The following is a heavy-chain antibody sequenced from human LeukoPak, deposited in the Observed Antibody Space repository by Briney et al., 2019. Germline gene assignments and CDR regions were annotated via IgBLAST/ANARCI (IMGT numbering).Heavy chain of an antibody. D-gene: IGHD6-13*01. CDR3: ARFTAVGTPWRYYYYMDV. CDR2: INWIGSSP. J-gene: IGHJ6*03. Sequence: GGSLRLSCAASGFTFDNYGMSWVRQAPGKGLEWVSGINWIGSSPAYADSVKGRFTASRDNAKNSLYLQMNSLRAEDTAFYYCARFTAVGTPWRYYYYMDVWGKGTTVTVSS. CDR1: GFTFDNYG. V-gene: IGHV3-20*04.